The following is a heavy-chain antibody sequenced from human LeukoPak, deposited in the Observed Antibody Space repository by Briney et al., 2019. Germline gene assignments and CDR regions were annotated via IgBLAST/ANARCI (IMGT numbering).Heavy chain of an antibody. CDR2: ISYDGSNK. J-gene: IGHJ6*02. Sequence: GGSLRLSCAASGFTFCSYAMHWVRQAPGKGLEWVAVISYDGSNKYYADSVKGRFTISRDNSKNTLYLQMNSLRAEDTAVYYCARDRAVGYSYGLYYYYYGMDVWGQGTTVTVSS. V-gene: IGHV3-30*04. CDR1: GFTFCSYA. CDR3: ARDRAVGYSYGLYYYYYGMDV. D-gene: IGHD5-18*01.